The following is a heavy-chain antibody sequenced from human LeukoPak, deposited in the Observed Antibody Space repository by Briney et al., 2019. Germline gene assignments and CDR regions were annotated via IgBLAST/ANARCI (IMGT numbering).Heavy chain of an antibody. V-gene: IGHV4-59*08. D-gene: IGHD6-19*01. CDR1: GGSISSYH. J-gene: IGHJ4*02. CDR3: ARHQWRTGFDY. CDR2: IYYSGST. Sequence: PSETLSLTCTVSGGSISSYHWSWIRQPPGKGLEWIGYIYYSGSTNYNPSLKSRVTISVDTSKNQFSLKLSSVTAADTAVYYCARHQWRTGFDYWGQGTLVTVSS.